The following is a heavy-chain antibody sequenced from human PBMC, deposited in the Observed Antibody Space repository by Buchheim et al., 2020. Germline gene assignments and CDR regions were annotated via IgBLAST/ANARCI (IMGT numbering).Heavy chain of an antibody. D-gene: IGHD1-26*01. CDR1: GFAFSTFV. CDR3: ARGSPKWTPHYLDS. J-gene: IGHJ4*02. Sequence: QEELVESGGGVVHPGSSLRLYCAVVGFAFSTFVMHWVRQAPGKGLEWVAAISYSGNNNFYAESVKGRFTISRDNFKITLHLLMNSRRPEDTAVYYCARGSPKWTPHYLDSWGQGTL. CDR2: ISYSGNNN. V-gene: IGHV3-30*03.